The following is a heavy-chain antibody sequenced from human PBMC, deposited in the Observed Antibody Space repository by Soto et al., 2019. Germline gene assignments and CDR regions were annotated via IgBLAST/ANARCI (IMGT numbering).Heavy chain of an antibody. V-gene: IGHV3-33*01. CDR2: IWYDGSNK. CDR3: ARQRITIFGVVIPQDV. CDR1: GFTFSSYG. D-gene: IGHD3-3*01. Sequence: QVQLVESGGGVVQPGRSLRLYCAASGFTFSSYGMHWVRQAPGKGLEWVAVIWYDGSNKYYADSVKGRFTISRDNSKNTLYLQMNSLRAEDTAVYYCARQRITIFGVVIPQDVWGKGTTVTVYS. J-gene: IGHJ6*04.